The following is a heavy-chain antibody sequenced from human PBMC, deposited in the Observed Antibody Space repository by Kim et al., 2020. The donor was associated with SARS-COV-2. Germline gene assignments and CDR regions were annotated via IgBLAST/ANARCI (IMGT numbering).Heavy chain of an antibody. CDR3: AREVVNYDFWSGQLPKPDSMDV. V-gene: IGHV3-53*01. D-gene: IGHD3-3*01. CDR2: IYSGGST. CDR1: GFTLSSNY. J-gene: IGHJ6*02. Sequence: GGSLRLPCAASGFTLSSNYMSWVRQTPGKGLEWVSVIYSGGSTYYADSVKGRFTISRDKSKNTLFLQMNSLRAEDTAVYYCAREVVNYDFWSGQLPKPDSMDVWGQGTTVTVSS.